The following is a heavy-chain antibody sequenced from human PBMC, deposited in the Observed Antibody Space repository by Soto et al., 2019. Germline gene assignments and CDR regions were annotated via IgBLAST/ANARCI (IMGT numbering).Heavy chain of an antibody. Sequence: GGSLRLSCAASGFTFSSYGMHWVRQAPGKGLEWVAVISYDGSNKYYADSVKGRFTISRDNSKNTLYLQMNSLRAEDTAVYYCAKDLFAQQLKNAYFDYWGQGTLVTVSS. D-gene: IGHD6-13*01. CDR3: AKDLFAQQLKNAYFDY. CDR1: GFTFSSYG. CDR2: ISYDGSNK. V-gene: IGHV3-30*18. J-gene: IGHJ4*02.